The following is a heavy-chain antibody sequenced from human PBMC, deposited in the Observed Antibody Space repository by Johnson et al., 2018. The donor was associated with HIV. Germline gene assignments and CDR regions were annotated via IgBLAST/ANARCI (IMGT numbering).Heavy chain of an antibody. CDR1: GFTFDDYG. CDR3: ARAASQQQLKVLFDI. J-gene: IGHJ3*02. D-gene: IGHD6-13*01. V-gene: IGHV3-20*04. CDR2: INWNGRSR. Sequence: VQLVESGGGVVQPGGSLRLSCAASGFTFDDYGMSWVRQAPGKGLEWVAGINWNGRSRGYADSVKGRFTISRDNAKNTLYLQMNSLRLDDTAVYFCARAASQQQLKVLFDIWGQGTMVTVSS.